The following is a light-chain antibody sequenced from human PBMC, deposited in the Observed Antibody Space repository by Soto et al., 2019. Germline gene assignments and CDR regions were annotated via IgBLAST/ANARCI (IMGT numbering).Light chain of an antibody. CDR3: SSYAGGSVD. CDR1: SSDIGGYNS. Sequence: QSVLTQPPSASGAPGQSVTISCTGTSSDIGGYNSVSWYQQHPGKATQLMIYDVSQRPSGVPDRFSGSKSGNTASLTVSGLQAEDEADYYCSSYAGGSVDFGGGTKLTVL. J-gene: IGLJ2*01. CDR2: DVS. V-gene: IGLV2-8*01.